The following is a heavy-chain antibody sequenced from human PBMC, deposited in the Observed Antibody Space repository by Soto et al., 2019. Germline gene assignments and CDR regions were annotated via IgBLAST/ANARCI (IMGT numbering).Heavy chain of an antibody. CDR2: VSYNVRT. Sequence: SETLSLTCTVSGGSISSRSYFWGWIRQPPGKGLEWIGSVSYNVRTYYNPSLKSRLTMSVDTSKNQFFLKLISVTAADTAVYYCARQAVDEGYSSGWYFDSWGQGTLVTVSS. CDR1: GGSISSRSYF. CDR3: ARQAVDEGYSSGWYFDS. J-gene: IGHJ4*02. D-gene: IGHD6-19*01. V-gene: IGHV4-39*01.